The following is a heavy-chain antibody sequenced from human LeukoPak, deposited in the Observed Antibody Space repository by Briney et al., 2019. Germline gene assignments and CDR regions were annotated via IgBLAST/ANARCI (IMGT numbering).Heavy chain of an antibody. CDR3: ARFGPPNCSGGSCLFDY. J-gene: IGHJ4*02. D-gene: IGHD2-15*01. CDR1: GFTFSDYY. Sequence: PGGSLRLSCAASGFTFSDYYMSWIRQAPGKGLEWVSYISSSGSATNYADSVKGRFTISRDNAKNSLFLQMNSLRAEDTAVYYCARFGPPNCSGGSCLFDYWGQGTLVTVSS. CDR2: ISSSGSAT. V-gene: IGHV3-11*03.